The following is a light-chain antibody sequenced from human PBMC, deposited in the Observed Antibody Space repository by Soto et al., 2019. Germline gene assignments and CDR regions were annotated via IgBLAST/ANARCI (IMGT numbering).Light chain of an antibody. J-gene: IGKJ1*01. CDR2: DAS. Sequence: IQMTQSPSPLSAPIGDRVPITCRASQTIPRWMAWYQQKPGKAPKLLIYDASTLESGVPSRFSGSRSGTEFTLTISSLQPDDFATYYCQQYNSYSWTFGQGTKVDIK. CDR3: QQYNSYSWT. V-gene: IGKV1-5*01. CDR1: QTIPRW.